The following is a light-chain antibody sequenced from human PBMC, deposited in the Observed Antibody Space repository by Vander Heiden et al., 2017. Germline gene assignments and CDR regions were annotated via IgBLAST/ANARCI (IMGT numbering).Light chain of an antibody. CDR2: DND. CDR1: GSNIQKNT. V-gene: IGLV1-44*01. CDR3: AAWDDRLSAWV. J-gene: IGLJ3*02. Sequence: QSIVTQPPSASGTPGPRVTISCSGSGSNIQKNTVNWYQQLPGTAPKSLIYDNDQRPSGVPDRFSGSRSGTSASLAISGLRSEDEADYYCAAWDDRLSAWVFGGGTKLTVL.